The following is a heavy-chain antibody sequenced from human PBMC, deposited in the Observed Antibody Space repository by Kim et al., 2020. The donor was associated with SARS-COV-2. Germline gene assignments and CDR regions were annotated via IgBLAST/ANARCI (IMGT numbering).Heavy chain of an antibody. Sequence: SYADSVKGRLSISRDNAKNTLYLQMNSLRAGDTAVYYCARAYDSSGNFDYWGQGTLVTVSS. J-gene: IGHJ4*02. V-gene: IGHV3-74*01. CDR3: ARAYDSSGNFDY. D-gene: IGHD3-22*01.